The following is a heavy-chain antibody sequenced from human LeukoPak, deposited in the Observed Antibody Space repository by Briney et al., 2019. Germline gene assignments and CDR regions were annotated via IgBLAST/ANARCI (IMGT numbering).Heavy chain of an antibody. V-gene: IGHV5-10-1*01. Sequence: GEPLRISCKGSGYSFGTYWINWVRQMPGKGLEWMGTIDPGDSYTKYSPSFQGHVTLSADKSISTAYLQWSSLKASDTAMYYCARHGRLWGQGTLVTVSS. CDR1: GYSFGTYW. D-gene: IGHD2-15*01. CDR2: IDPGDSYT. CDR3: ARHGRL. J-gene: IGHJ4*02.